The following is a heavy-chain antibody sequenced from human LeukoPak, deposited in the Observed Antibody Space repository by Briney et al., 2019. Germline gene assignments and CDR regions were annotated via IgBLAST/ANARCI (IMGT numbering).Heavy chain of an antibody. Sequence: ASVKVSCKASGYTFTSYDINWVRQATGQGLEWMGWMNPNSGNTGYAQKFQGRVTMTEDTSTDTAYMELSSLRSEDTAVYYCATDGWTYCGGDCSSGYAAFDIWGQGTMVTVSS. CDR1: GYTFTSYD. CDR2: MNPNSGNT. D-gene: IGHD2-21*01. J-gene: IGHJ3*02. V-gene: IGHV1-8*01. CDR3: ATDGWTYCGGDCSSGYAAFDI.